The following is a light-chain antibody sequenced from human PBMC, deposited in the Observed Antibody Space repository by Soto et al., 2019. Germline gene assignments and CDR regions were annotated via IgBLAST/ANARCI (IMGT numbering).Light chain of an antibody. CDR2: DAS. V-gene: IGKV3-11*01. J-gene: IGKJ1*01. CDR3: QQRSNWPPT. Sequence: IVMRQFPATVCVSXGGRGTLYCRARERVSSFLARYQQTPGPAPRLXXFDASNRAHGSPARFSGSGSVTDFTRTISSLEPEDFAVYYGQQRSNWPPTFGQGTNVDIK. CDR1: ERVSSF.